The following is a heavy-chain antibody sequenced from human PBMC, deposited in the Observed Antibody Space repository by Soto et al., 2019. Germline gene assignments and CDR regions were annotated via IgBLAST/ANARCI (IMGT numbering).Heavy chain of an antibody. J-gene: IGHJ4*02. CDR2: INAGNGNT. CDR3: ARGALPSIAVIVSLNF. CDR1: GYTFTSYA. Sequence: ASVKVSCKASGYTFTSYAMHWVRQAPGQRLEWMGWINAGNGNTKYSQKFQGRVTITRDTSTSTAYMELSSLTSEDTAMYYCARGALPSIAVIVSLNFWGQGTLVTVPQ. V-gene: IGHV1-3*01. D-gene: IGHD3-22*01.